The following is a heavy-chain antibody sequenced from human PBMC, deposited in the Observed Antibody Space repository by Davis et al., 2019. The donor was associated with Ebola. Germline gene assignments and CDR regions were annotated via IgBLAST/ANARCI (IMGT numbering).Heavy chain of an antibody. CDR3: ARVITVTSFLGRDYYGMDV. D-gene: IGHD4-11*01. Sequence: SETLSLTCAVYGGSFSGYYWTWIRQSPGKGLEWIGEVNQSGGASYNPSLTSRVTISVDSSTNHLSLRLTSVTAADTAVYYCARVITVTSFLGRDYYGMDVWGQGTTVTVSS. CDR2: VNQSGGA. V-gene: IGHV4-34*01. CDR1: GGSFSGYY. J-gene: IGHJ6*02.